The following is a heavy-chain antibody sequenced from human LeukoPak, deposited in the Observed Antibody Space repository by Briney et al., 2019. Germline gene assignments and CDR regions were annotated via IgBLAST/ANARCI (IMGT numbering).Heavy chain of an antibody. D-gene: IGHD1-20*01. V-gene: IGHV4-39*07. Sequence: SETLSLTCTVSGGSISSSSYYWGWIRQPPGKGLEWIGSIYYSGSTYYNPSLKSRVTISVDTSKNQFSLKLSSVTAADTAVYYCARLTGTTPDYWGQGTLVTVSS. CDR1: GGSISSSSYY. CDR2: IYYSGST. J-gene: IGHJ4*02. CDR3: ARLTGTTPDY.